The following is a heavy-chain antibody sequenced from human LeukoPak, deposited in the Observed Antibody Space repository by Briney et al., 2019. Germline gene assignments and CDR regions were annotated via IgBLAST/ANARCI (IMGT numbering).Heavy chain of an antibody. CDR1: GGSFSGYY. D-gene: IGHD3-10*01. J-gene: IGHJ4*02. CDR2: INHSGST. V-gene: IGHV4-34*01. CDR3: ARENYGSGNAFDY. Sequence: KSSETLSLTCAVYGGSFSGYYWSWIRQPPGKGLEWIGEINHSGSTNYNPSLKSRVTISVDTSKNQFSLKLSSVTAAGTAVYYCARENYGSGNAFDYWGQGTLVTVSS.